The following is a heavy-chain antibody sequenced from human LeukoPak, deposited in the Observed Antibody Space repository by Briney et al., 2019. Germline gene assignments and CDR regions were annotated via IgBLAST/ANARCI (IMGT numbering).Heavy chain of an antibody. J-gene: IGHJ6*02. CDR2: IRSKTYGGTT. CDR3: TRGPIQLWLYHGMDV. V-gene: IGHV3-49*04. CDR1: GFTFGDHA. D-gene: IGHD5-18*01. Sequence: PGRSLRLSCTVSGFTFGDHAMSWVRQASGKGLEWVGSIRSKTYGGTTEYAASVKGRFIISRDDSTSIAYLQMNSLKTEDTAVYYCTRGPIQLWLYHGMDVWGQGTTVTVSS.